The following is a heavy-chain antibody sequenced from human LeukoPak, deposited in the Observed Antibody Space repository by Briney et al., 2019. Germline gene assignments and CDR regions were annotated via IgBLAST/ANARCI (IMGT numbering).Heavy chain of an antibody. CDR3: ARRKLGYCSGGSCSSLRINWFDP. V-gene: IGHV1-69*13. Sequence: ASVTVSCKASGGTFSSYAISWVRQAPGQGLEWMGGIIPIFGTANYAQKFQGRVTITADESTSTTYMELSSLRSEDTAVYYCARRKLGYCSGGSCSSLRINWFDPWGQGTLVTVSS. CDR1: GGTFSSYA. CDR2: IIPIFGTA. D-gene: IGHD2-15*01. J-gene: IGHJ5*02.